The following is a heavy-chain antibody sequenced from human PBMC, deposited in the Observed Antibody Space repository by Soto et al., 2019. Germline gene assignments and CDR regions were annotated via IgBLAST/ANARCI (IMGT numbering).Heavy chain of an antibody. CDR3: ARLGIFGVENWFDP. CDR1: GFTFSDYY. CDR2: ISSSGSTI. D-gene: IGHD3-3*01. Sequence: PGGSLRLSCAASGFTFSDYYMSWIRQAPGKGLEWVSYISSSGSTIYYADSVKGRFTISRDNAKNSLYLQMNSLRAEDTAVYYCARLGIFGVENWFDPWGQGTLVTVSS. J-gene: IGHJ5*02. V-gene: IGHV3-11*01.